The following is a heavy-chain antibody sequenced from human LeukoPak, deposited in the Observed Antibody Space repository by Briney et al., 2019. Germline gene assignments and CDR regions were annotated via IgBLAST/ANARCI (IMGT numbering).Heavy chain of an antibody. CDR2: ISAYNGNT. D-gene: IGHD2-2*01. CDR3: ANSKRPHQLLFYDAFDI. Sequence: GASVKVSCKASGYTFTSYGISWVRQAPGQGLEWMGWISAYNGNTNYAQKLQGRVTMTTDTSTSTAYMELRSLRSDDTAVYYCANSKRPHQLLFYDAFDIWGQWTMVTVSS. J-gene: IGHJ3*02. CDR1: GYTFTSYG. V-gene: IGHV1-18*01.